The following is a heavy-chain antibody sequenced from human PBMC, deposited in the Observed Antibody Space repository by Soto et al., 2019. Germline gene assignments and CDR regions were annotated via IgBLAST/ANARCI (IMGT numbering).Heavy chain of an antibody. D-gene: IGHD6-19*01. V-gene: IGHV3-7*04. J-gene: IGHJ4*02. CDR3: LRVSGWNFDY. CDR2: IKENGFDT. CDR1: GFTFGTYW. Sequence: PGGSLRLSCAASGFTFGTYWMTWVRQTPGKGLEWVASIKENGFDTRYVDSVNGRFTISRDNARSSLFLQMDSLRAEDTAVHYCLRVSGWNFDYWGQGTLVTVSS.